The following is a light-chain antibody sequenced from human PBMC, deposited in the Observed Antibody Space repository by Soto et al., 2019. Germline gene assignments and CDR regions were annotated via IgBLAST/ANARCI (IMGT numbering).Light chain of an antibody. CDR3: LQDYNYPRT. CDR2: TAS. J-gene: IGKJ1*01. Sequence: AIQMTQSPSSLSASVGDRVTITCRASQGSRNDLGWYQQKPGKAPKLLIYTASSLQSGVPSRFSGSGPGTDFTLTLSSLEHEDFATYYCLQDYNYPRTFGQGTKVEIK. CDR1: QGSRND. V-gene: IGKV1-6*01.